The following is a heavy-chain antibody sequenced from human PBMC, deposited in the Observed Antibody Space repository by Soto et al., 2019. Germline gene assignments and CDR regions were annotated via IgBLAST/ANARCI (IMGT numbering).Heavy chain of an antibody. J-gene: IGHJ3*02. V-gene: IGHV3-21*01. D-gene: IGHD2-15*01. Sequence: GGALRVSCAASGCNFSNYRMNCVRKYPGEGLDWVSSISTTSRYIYYGASVKGRFTISRDNAKNLVFLQMNRLRAEDSVIYYFAGEGGSGELEEAFAIRG. CDR2: ISTTSRYI. CDR1: GCNFSNYR. CDR3: AGEGGSGELEEAFAI.